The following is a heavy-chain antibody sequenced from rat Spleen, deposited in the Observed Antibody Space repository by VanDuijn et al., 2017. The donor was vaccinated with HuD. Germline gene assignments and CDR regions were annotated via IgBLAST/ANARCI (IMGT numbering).Heavy chain of an antibody. CDR3: ARGNSGYFDY. CDR2: INYDGSTT. D-gene: IGHD4-3*01. CDR1: GFTFSDYY. V-gene: IGHV5-29*01. Sequence: EVQLVESDGGLVQPGRSLKLSCAASGFTFSDYYMAWVRQAPTKGLEWVATINYDGSTTYYRDSVKGRFTISRDNAKSTLYLQMDSLRSEDTATYYCARGNSGYFDYWGQGVMVTVSS. J-gene: IGHJ2*01.